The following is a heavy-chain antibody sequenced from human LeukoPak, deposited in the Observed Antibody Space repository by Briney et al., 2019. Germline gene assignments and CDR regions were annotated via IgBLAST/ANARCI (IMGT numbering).Heavy chain of an antibody. Sequence: PSETLSLTCTVSGYSISSGYYWSWIRQPPGKGLEWIGSISHSGSTYYNPSLKSRATISVDTSKNQFSLKLTSVTAADTAVYYCARGFNWNDGVYWGQGTLVTVSS. J-gene: IGHJ4*02. CDR2: ISHSGST. CDR3: ARGFNWNDGVY. D-gene: IGHD1-1*01. V-gene: IGHV4-38-2*02. CDR1: GYSISSGYY.